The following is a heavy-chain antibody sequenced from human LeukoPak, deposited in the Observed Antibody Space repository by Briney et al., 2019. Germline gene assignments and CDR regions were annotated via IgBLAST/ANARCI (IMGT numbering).Heavy chain of an antibody. CDR1: GGSISSYY. CDR2: IYTSGST. CDR3: ARDQYYDFWSGYYIRNYYYMDV. D-gene: IGHD3-3*01. V-gene: IGHV4-4*07. J-gene: IGHJ6*03. Sequence: SETLSLTCTVSGGSISSYYWSWIRQPAGKGLEWIGRIYTSGSTNYNPSLKSRVTMSVDTSMNQFSLKLSSVTAADTAVYYCARDQYYDFWSGYYIRNYYYMDVWGKGTTVTVSS.